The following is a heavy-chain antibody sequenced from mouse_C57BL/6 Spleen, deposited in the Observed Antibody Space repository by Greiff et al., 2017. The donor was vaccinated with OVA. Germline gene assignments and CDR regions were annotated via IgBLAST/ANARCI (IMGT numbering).Heavy chain of an antibody. D-gene: IGHD3-3*01. J-gene: IGHJ3*01. CDR2: ISSGGSYT. CDR1: GFTFSSYG. Sequence: DVQLQESGGDLVKPGGSLKLSCAASGFTFSSYGMSWVRQTPDKRLEWVATISSGGSYTYYPDSVKGRFTISRDNAKNTLYLQMSSLKSEDTAMYYCARHEGTEAWFAYWGQGTLVTVSA. V-gene: IGHV5-6*01. CDR3: ARHEGTEAWFAY.